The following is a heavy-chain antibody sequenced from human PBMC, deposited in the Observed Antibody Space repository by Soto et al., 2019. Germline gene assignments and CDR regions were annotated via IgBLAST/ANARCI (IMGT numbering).Heavy chain of an antibody. D-gene: IGHD3-16*01. V-gene: IGHV3-30*18. CDR2: ISYDGSNK. Sequence: GGSLRLSCAASGFTFSSYGMHWVRQAPGKGLEWVAVISYDGSNKYYADSVKGRFTISRDNSKNTLYLQMNSLRAEDTAVYYCAKGGGMNGMDVWGQGTTVTVSS. CDR3: AKGGGMNGMDV. CDR1: GFTFSSYG. J-gene: IGHJ6*02.